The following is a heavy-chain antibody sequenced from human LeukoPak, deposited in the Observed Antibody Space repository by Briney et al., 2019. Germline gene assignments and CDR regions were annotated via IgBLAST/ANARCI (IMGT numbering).Heavy chain of an antibody. CDR1: GGSISSYY. CDR2: IYYSGST. V-gene: IGHV4-59*01. Sequence: PSETLSLTCTVSGGSISSYYWSWIRQPPGKGLEWIGYIYYSGSTNYNPSLKSRVTISVDTSKNQFSLKLSSVTAADTAVYYCARGQIAVAGTGYYFDYWGQGTLVTVSS. J-gene: IGHJ4*02. CDR3: ARGQIAVAGTGYYFDY. D-gene: IGHD6-19*01.